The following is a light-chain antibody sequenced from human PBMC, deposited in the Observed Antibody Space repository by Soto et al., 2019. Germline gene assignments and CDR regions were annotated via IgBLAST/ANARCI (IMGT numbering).Light chain of an antibody. CDR3: QHYHNWTPWT. CDR2: DAS. Sequence: EVVMTQSPATLSVSPGERATLSCRASQSVSTNLAWYQQKPGQAPILLIYDASTRAAGVPARFSGSGSGTEFTLTISSLQSEDFAVYSCQHYHNWTPWTFGHGTKVELK. CDR1: QSVSTN. V-gene: IGKV3-15*01. J-gene: IGKJ1*01.